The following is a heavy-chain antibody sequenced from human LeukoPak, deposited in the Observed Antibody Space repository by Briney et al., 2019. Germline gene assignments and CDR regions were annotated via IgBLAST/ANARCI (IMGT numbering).Heavy chain of an antibody. V-gene: IGHV3-23*01. CDR1: GFTFSSYA. D-gene: IGHD3-22*01. CDR3: AKDQVGYYYDSSGYYSITPNVDY. CDR2: ISGSGGST. J-gene: IGHJ4*02. Sequence: GGSLRLSCAASGFTFSSYAMSWVRQAPGKGLEWVSAISGSGGSTYYADSVKGRFTISRGNSKNTLYLQMNSLRAEDTAVYYCAKDQVGYYYDSSGYYSITPNVDYWGQGTLVTVSS.